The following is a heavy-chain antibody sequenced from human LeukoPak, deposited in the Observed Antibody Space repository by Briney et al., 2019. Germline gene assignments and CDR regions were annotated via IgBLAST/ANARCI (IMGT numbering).Heavy chain of an antibody. Sequence: PGRSLRLSCAASGFTFSSYGMHWVRQAPGKGLEWVAVISYDGSNKYYADSVKGRFTISRDNSKNTLSLQMNSLRAEDTAVYYCATKGIAAASDYWGQGTLVTVSS. D-gene: IGHD6-13*01. J-gene: IGHJ4*02. V-gene: IGHV3-30*03. CDR1: GFTFSSYG. CDR3: ATKGIAAASDY. CDR2: ISYDGSNK.